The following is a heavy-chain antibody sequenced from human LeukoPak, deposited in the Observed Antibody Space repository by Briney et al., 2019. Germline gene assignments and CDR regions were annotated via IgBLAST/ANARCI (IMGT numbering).Heavy chain of an antibody. Sequence: GGSLRLSCAASGFTFSSYSMNWVRQAPGKGLEWVSSISSSSSYIYYADSVKGRFTISGDNAKNSLYLQMNSLRAEDTAVYYCARGGVAAAGDYYYYGMDVWGQGTTVTVSS. CDR3: ARGGVAAAGDYYYYGMDV. V-gene: IGHV3-21*01. D-gene: IGHD6-13*01. J-gene: IGHJ6*02. CDR2: ISSSSSYI. CDR1: GFTFSSYS.